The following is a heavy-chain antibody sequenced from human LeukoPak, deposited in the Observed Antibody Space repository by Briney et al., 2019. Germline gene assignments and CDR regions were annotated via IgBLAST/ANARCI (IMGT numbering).Heavy chain of an antibody. CDR1: GYSISSGYY. D-gene: IGHD5-18*01. CDR2: IYHSGST. J-gene: IGHJ4*02. V-gene: IGHV4-38-2*01. Sequence: PSETLSLTCAASGYSISSGYYWGWIRQPPGKGLEWIGSIYHSGSTYYNPSLKSRVTISVDTSKNQFSLKLSSVTAADTAVYYCARNKGSYGDPEFDYWGQGTLVTVSS. CDR3: ARNKGSYGDPEFDY.